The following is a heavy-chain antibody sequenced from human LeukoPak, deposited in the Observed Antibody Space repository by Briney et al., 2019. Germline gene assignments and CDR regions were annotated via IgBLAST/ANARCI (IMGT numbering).Heavy chain of an antibody. J-gene: IGHJ4*02. CDR1: GYTFTSYA. D-gene: IGHD3-10*01. Sequence: GASVKASCKASGYTFTSYAMHWVRQAPGQRLEWMGWINAGNGNTKYSQKFQGRVTITRVTSASTAYMELSSLRSEDTAVYYCARAMVRGVITPGYWGQGTLVTVSS. CDR3: ARAMVRGVITPGY. V-gene: IGHV1-3*01. CDR2: INAGNGNT.